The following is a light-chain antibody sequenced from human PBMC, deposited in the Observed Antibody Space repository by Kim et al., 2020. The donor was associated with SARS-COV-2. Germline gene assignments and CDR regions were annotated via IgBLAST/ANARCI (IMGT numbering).Light chain of an antibody. V-gene: IGLV1-40*01. CDR3: QSYDSSLSGYV. Sequence: QWVTVSCTGSSSNIGAGYDVNWYQQLPGTCPKLLIYGNSNRPSGVPDRFSGSKSGTSASLAITGLQAEDEADYYCQSYDSSLSGYVFGTGTKVTVL. CDR1: SSNIGAGYD. CDR2: GNS. J-gene: IGLJ1*01.